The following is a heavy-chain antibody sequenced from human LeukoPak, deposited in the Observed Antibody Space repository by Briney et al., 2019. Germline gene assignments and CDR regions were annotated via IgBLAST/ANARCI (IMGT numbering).Heavy chain of an antibody. V-gene: IGHV4-61*02. Sequence: SSETLSLTCTVSGGSISSGSYYWSWIRQPAGKGLEWIGRIYTSGSTNYNPSLKSRVTISVDTSKNQFSLKLSSMTAADTAVYYCARVNWGLHDAFDIWGQGTMVTVSS. D-gene: IGHD7-27*01. CDR1: GGSISSGSYY. J-gene: IGHJ3*02. CDR3: ARVNWGLHDAFDI. CDR2: IYTSGST.